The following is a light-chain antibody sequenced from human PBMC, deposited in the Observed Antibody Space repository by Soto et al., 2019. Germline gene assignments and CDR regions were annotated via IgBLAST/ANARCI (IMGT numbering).Light chain of an antibody. CDR1: QSVSSN. CDR3: QHDYNLLT. J-gene: IGKJ4*01. Sequence: EIVMTHSPATLSFSPVERAALSCRASQSVSSNLAWYQQKPGQAPRLLIYGASSRATAIPARFSGSGSGTDFTLTVSSLQPEDFAVYYCQHDYNLLTFGGGTKVDI. CDR2: GAS. V-gene: IGKV3D-15*01.